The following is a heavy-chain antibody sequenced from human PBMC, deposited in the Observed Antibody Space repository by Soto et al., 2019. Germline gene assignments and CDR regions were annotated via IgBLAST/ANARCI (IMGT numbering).Heavy chain of an antibody. CDR3: ARQRRGGYWFDP. Sequence: SETLSRTYPVSDAYIRWFYWSWIRKSAGKGLEWIGYIYYSGSTYYNPSLKSRVTISVDTSKNQFSLKLSSVTAADTAIYYCARQRRGGYWFDPWGQGTLVTVSS. CDR2: IYYSGST. J-gene: IGHJ5*02. V-gene: IGHV4-59*06. CDR1: DAYIRWFY.